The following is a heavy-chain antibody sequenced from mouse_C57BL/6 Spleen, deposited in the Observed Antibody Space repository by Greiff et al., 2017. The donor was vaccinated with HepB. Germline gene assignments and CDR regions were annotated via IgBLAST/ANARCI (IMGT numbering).Heavy chain of an antibody. Sequence: VQRVESGAELARPGASVKMSCKASGYTFTSYTMHWVKQRPGQGLEWIGYINPSSGYTKYNQKFKDKATLTADKSSSTAYMQLSSLTSEDSAVYYCAREGDHYAMDYWGQGTSVTVSS. V-gene: IGHV1-4*01. CDR3: AREGDHYAMDY. CDR2: INPSSGYT. CDR1: GYTFTSYT. J-gene: IGHJ4*01.